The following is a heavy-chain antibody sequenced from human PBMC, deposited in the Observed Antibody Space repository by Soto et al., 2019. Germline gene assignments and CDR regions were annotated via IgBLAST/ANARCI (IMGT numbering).Heavy chain of an antibody. CDR3: ARECISTSCLNAY. D-gene: IGHD2-2*01. CDR2: IIPIFGTA. J-gene: IGHJ4*02. CDR1: GGTFSSYA. V-gene: IGHV1-69*12. Sequence: QVQLVQSGAEVKKPGSSVKVSCKASGGTFSSYAISWVRQAPGQGLEWMGGIIPIFGTANYAQKFQGRVTITADESTSTTYMELSSLSSQATAVYSCARECISTSCLNAYWGQGTLVTVSS.